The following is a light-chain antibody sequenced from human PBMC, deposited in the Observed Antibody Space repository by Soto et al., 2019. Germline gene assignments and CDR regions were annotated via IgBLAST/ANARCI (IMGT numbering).Light chain of an antibody. CDR1: QSVRNY. V-gene: IGKV3-11*01. Sequence: EIVLTQSPATLSLSPGERATLSCRASQSVRNYLAWYQQKPGQAPRLLIYDASTRASGIPVRFSGTGYGTDFTLTISSLQPEDFAVYYCHQRSNWPPTFGGGTKVDI. J-gene: IGKJ4*01. CDR3: HQRSNWPPT. CDR2: DAS.